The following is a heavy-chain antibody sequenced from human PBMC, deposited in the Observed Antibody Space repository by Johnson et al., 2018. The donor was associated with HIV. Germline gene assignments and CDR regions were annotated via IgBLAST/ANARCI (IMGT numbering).Heavy chain of an antibody. J-gene: IGHJ3*02. CDR1: GFIFSSYA. CDR3: ARGSYDFWSGYYTGHDAFDI. D-gene: IGHD3-3*01. V-gene: IGHV3-30*04. CDR2: ISYDGSNK. Sequence: QVQLVESGGGVVQRGGSLRLACAASGFIFSSYAMHWVRQAPGKGLEWVAVISYDGSNKYYADSVKGRFTISRDNSKNTLYLQMNSLRAEDTAVYYCARGSYDFWSGYYTGHDAFDIWGQGTMVTVSS.